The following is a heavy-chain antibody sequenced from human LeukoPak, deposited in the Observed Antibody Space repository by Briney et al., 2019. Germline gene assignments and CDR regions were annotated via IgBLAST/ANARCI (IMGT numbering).Heavy chain of an antibody. Sequence: PGGSLRLSCGASGFTFSSYAMSWVRQAPGKGLEWVSAISGSGGSTYYADSVKGRFTISRNNSKNTLYLQMNSLRAEDTAVYYCAKDPRGYSYAKGGDYWGQGTLVTVSS. J-gene: IGHJ4*02. CDR3: AKDPRGYSYAKGGDY. V-gene: IGHV3-23*01. CDR2: ISGSGGST. CDR1: GFTFSSYA. D-gene: IGHD5-18*01.